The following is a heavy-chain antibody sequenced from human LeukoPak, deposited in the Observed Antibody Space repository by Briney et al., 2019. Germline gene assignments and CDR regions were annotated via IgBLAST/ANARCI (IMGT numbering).Heavy chain of an antibody. CDR1: GGSFSGYY. V-gene: IGHV4-34*01. CDR2: INHSGST. D-gene: IGHD2-2*01. J-gene: IGHJ4*02. CDR3: ARVLGYCSSTSCYAPEKTFDY. Sequence: SETLSLTCAVYGGSFSGYYWSWIRQPPGKGLEWIGEINHSGSTNYNPSLKSRVTISVDTSKNQFSLKLSSVTAADTAVYYCARVLGYCSSTSCYAPEKTFDYWAREPWSPSPQ.